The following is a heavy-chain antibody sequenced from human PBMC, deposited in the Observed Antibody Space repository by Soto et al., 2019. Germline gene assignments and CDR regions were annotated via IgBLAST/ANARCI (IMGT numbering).Heavy chain of an antibody. J-gene: IGHJ4*02. CDR1: GGSISSGDYY. D-gene: IGHD6-6*01. CDR3: ARDSSSSMSPFDY. CDR2: IYYSGGT. Sequence: SETLSLTCTVSGGSISSGDYYWSWIRQPPGKGLEWIGYIYYSGGTYYNPSLKSRVTISVDTSKNQFSLKLSSVTAADTAVYYCARDSSSSMSPFDYWGQGTLVTVSS. V-gene: IGHV4-30-4*01.